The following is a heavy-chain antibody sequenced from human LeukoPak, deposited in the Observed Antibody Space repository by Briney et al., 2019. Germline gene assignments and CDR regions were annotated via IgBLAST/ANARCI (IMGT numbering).Heavy chain of an antibody. V-gene: IGHV3-23*01. CDR2: ISGSGDST. D-gene: IGHD5-18*01. CDR1: GFTFTTYA. Sequence: GGSLRLSCAASGFTFTTYAMSWVRQAPGKGLEWVSVISGSGDSTYYADSVKGRFAISRDNAKNSLYLQMNSLRAEDTAVYYCARDLLTAMEGQFGYWGQGTLVTVSS. CDR3: ARDLLTAMEGQFGY. J-gene: IGHJ4*02.